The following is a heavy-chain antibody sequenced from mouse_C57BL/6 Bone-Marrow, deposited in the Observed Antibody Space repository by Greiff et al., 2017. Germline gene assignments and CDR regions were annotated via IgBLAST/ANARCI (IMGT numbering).Heavy chain of an antibody. CDR1: GFTFSSYA. V-gene: IGHV5-4*01. CDR3: TRGREGDY. D-gene: IGHD1-1*01. Sequence: EVLLVESGGGLVKPGGSLTLSCAASGFTFSSYAMSWVRQTPEKRLEWVATISDGGSSAYYPDIVKGRFTISRDKAKDYLNMQMSHVKSEDTALCYCTRGREGDYWGQGTSVTVSS. CDR2: ISDGGSSA. J-gene: IGHJ4*01.